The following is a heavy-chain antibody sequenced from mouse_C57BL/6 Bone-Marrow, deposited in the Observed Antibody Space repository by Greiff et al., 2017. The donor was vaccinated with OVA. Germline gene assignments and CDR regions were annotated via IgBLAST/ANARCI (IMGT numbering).Heavy chain of an antibody. J-gene: IGHJ2*01. CDR1: GYTFTDYN. Sequence: VQLKESGPELVKPGASVKIPCKASGYTFTDYNMDWVKQSHGKSLEWIGDINPNNGGTIYNQKFKGKATLTVDKSSSTAYMELRSLTSEDTAVYYCARPGYSNYYFDYWGQGTTLTVSS. D-gene: IGHD2-5*01. CDR2: INPNNGGT. V-gene: IGHV1-18*01. CDR3: ARPGYSNYYFDY.